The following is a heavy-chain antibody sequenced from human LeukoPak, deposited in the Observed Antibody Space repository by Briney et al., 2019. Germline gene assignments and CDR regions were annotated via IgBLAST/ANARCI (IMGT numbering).Heavy chain of an antibody. V-gene: IGHV3-53*04. CDR1: GFTVSSNF. CDR3: ATYYSDSIFDS. D-gene: IGHD3-22*01. Sequence: GGSLRLSCAASGFTVSSNFWSWVRQAPGKGLERVSVIYSGGDTYYADSVKGRFTISRHISKNTLYLQMNSLRAEDTAVYYCATYYSDSIFDSWGQGTLVTVSS. CDR2: IYSGGDT. J-gene: IGHJ4*02.